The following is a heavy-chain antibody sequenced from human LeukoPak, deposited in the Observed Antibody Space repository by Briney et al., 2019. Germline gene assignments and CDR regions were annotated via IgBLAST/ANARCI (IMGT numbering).Heavy chain of an antibody. J-gene: IGHJ4*02. D-gene: IGHD6-6*01. CDR2: ISWNSGSI. CDR3: AKVGSLSSFDY. Sequence: PGGSLRLSCAASGFTFDDYAMHWVRQAPGKGLEWVSGISWNSGSIGYADSVKGRFTISRDNAKNSLYLQMNSLRAEDTALYYCAKVGSLSSFDYWGQGTLVTVPS. CDR1: GFTFDDYA. V-gene: IGHV3-9*01.